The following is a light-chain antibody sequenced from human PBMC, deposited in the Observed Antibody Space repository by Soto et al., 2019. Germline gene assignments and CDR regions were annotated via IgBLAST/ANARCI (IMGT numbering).Light chain of an antibody. CDR3: QQRSNWRGVT. CDR2: DAS. CDR1: QSVSSY. Sequence: EIVLTQSPAPLXXXXXXXXXXXXRXSQSVSSYLAWYQQKPGQAPRLLIYDASNRATGIPARFSGSGSGTDFTLTISSLEPEDFAVYYCQQRSNWRGVTFGQGTRLEIK. J-gene: IGKJ5*01. V-gene: IGKV3-11*01.